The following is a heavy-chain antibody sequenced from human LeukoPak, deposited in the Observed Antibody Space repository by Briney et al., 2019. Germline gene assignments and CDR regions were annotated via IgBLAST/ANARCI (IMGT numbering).Heavy chain of an antibody. V-gene: IGHV3-74*01. CDR3: ARGVSYSFSLHHY. CDR2: INGGGSAT. J-gene: IGHJ4*02. D-gene: IGHD3-10*01. CDR1: GFTFSSYM. Sequence: GGSLRLSCAASGFTFSSYMRHCVRQAPGKGLVWVSRINGGGSATNYADSVEGRFTISRDNAKNTLYLQMNSLRAEDTAVYYCARGVSYSFSLHHYWGQGTLVTVSS.